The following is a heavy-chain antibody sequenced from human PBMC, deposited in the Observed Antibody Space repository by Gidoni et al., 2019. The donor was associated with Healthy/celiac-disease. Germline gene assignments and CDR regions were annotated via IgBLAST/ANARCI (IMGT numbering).Heavy chain of an antibody. CDR2: ISSSGSTI. CDR1: GFTFSSYE. CDR3: ARDYGDSSGWYGFDY. V-gene: IGHV3-48*03. Sequence: EVQLVESGGGLVQPGGSLRLSCAASGFTFSSYEMNWVRQAPGKGLEWVSYISSSGSTIYYADSVKGRFTISRDNAKNSLYLQMNSLRAEDTAVYYCARDYGDSSGWYGFDYWGQGTLVTVSS. D-gene: IGHD6-19*01. J-gene: IGHJ4*02.